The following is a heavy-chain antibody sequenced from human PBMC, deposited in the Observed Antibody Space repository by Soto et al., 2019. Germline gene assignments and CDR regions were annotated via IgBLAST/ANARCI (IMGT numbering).Heavy chain of an antibody. D-gene: IGHD3-3*01. CDR1: GIILRHAW. J-gene: IGHJ4*02. Sequence: PGGSLRLSCAASGIILRHAWMTWVRQAPGKGLEWVGRLKRETEGGTADYAAPVKGRFIISRDDSENTLYLQMNSLKTEDTAVYYCATGQNRAFEWLNWWGQGTLVTVSS. CDR3: ATGQNRAFEWLNW. CDR2: LKRETEGGTA. V-gene: IGHV3-15*01.